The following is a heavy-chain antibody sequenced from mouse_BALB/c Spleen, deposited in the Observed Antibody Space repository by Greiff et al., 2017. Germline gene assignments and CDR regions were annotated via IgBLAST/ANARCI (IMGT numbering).Heavy chain of an antibody. CDR2: ISSGGSYT. CDR1: GFTFSSYG. CDR3: ARRGGNYRDYFDY. V-gene: IGHV5-6*01. Sequence: EVQGVESGGDLVKPGGSLKLSCAASGFTFSSYGMSWVRQTPDKRLEWVATISSGGSYTYYPDSVKGRFTISRDNAKNTLYLQMSSLKSEDTAMYYCARRGGNYRDYFDYWGQGTTLTVSS. D-gene: IGHD2-1*01. J-gene: IGHJ2*01.